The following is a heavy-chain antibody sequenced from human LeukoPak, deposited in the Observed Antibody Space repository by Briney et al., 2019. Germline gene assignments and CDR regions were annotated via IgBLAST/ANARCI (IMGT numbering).Heavy chain of an antibody. CDR3: TFPLSSAYTVLTPYYYYYMDV. V-gene: IGHV3-15*01. Sequence: GGSLRLSCAASGFTFSNAWMSWVRQAPGKGLEWVGRIKSKTDGGTTDYAAPVKGRFTISRDDSKNTLYLQMNSLKTEDTAVYYCTFPLSSAYTVLTPYYYYYMDVWGKGTTVTVSS. D-gene: IGHD3-16*01. CDR1: GFTFSNAW. CDR2: IKSKTDGGTT. J-gene: IGHJ6*03.